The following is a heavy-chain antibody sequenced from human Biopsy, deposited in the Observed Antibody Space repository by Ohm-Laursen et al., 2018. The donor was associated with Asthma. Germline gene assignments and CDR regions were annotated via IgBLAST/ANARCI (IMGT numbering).Heavy chain of an antibody. CDR1: GFTFSSYG. Sequence: SLRLSCAAPGFTFSSYGMHWVRQAPGKGLEWVGVISKDASTQDYADSVKGRFTMARDNSKNTLDLQMNSLREEGTAVYYCVRDGTDDAFDIWGQGTVVSVSS. CDR3: VRDGTDDAFDI. CDR2: ISKDASTQ. V-gene: IGHV3-30*05. J-gene: IGHJ3*02. D-gene: IGHD1-1*01.